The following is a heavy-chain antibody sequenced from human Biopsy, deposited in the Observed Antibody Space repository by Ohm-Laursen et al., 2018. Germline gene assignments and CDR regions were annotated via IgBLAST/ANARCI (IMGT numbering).Heavy chain of an antibody. CDR3: RAVAGEAFDL. V-gene: IGHV3-23*01. CDR2: ITASGGTT. D-gene: IGHD6-19*01. CDR1: GISFSRSA. Sequence: SLRLSCAASGISFSRSAMNWVRQAPGKGLEWVSGITASGGTTYYADSVKGRFTISRDNSKNMMYLQMNSLRADDTALYYCRAVAGEAFDLWGQGTTVTVSS. J-gene: IGHJ6*02.